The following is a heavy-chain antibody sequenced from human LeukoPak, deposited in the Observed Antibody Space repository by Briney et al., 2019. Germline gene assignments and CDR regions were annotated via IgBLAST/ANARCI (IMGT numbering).Heavy chain of an antibody. D-gene: IGHD1-14*01. CDR1: GYSFSNHW. Sequence: GESLKISCKGSGYSFSNHWIGWVRQLPGRGLDWMGIVYPGDSDVRYNPSFQGQVTISADQSLSSAFLQWSSLKASDTAIYYYATAYNSDYWGQGTQVTVSS. CDR2: VYPGDSDV. V-gene: IGHV5-51*01. J-gene: IGHJ4*02. CDR3: ATAYNSDY.